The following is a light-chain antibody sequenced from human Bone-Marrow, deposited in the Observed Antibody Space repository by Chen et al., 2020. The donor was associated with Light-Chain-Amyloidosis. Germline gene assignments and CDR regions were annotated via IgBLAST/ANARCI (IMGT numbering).Light chain of an antibody. CDR2: DDS. J-gene: IGLJ3*02. CDR1: NIGSTS. V-gene: IGLV3-21*02. Sequence: SYVLTQPSSVSVAPGQTATIACGRNNIGSTSVHWYQQTPGQAPLLVVCDDSDRPSGIPERLSGSNSGNTATLTISRVEAGDEADYYCQVWDRSSDRPVFGGGTKLTVL. CDR3: QVWDRSSDRPV.